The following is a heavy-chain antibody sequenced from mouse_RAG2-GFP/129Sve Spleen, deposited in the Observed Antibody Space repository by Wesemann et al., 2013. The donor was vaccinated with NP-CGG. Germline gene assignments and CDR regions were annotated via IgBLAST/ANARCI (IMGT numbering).Heavy chain of an antibody. CDR2: IWSGGST. Sequence: QVQLKQSGPGLVQPSQSLSITCTVSGFSLTSYGVHWVRQSPGKGLEWLGVIWSGGSTDYNAAFISRLSISKDNSKSQVFFKMNSLQANDTAIYYCARQYGNYYAMDYWGGSRGTSVTVSS. CDR1: GFSLTSYG. J-gene: IGHJ4*01. D-gene: IGHD2-10*02. CDR3: ARQYGNYYAMDY. V-gene: IGHV2-2*02.